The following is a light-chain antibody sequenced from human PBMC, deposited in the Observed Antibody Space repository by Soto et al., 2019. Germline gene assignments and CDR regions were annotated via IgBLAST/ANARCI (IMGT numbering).Light chain of an antibody. CDR1: QSVSSSY. V-gene: IGKV3-20*01. Sequence: EIVLTQSPGTLSLSPGERATLSCRASQSVSSSYLAWYQQKPGQAPRLLIYGASSRATGIPDRFRGSGSGTDFTLTISRLEPEDFAVYYCQQYNNWPITFGQGTRLEIK. CDR3: QQYNNWPIT. CDR2: GAS. J-gene: IGKJ5*01.